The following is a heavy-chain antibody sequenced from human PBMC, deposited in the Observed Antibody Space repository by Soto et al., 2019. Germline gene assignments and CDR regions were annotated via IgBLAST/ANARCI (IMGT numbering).Heavy chain of an antibody. D-gene: IGHD5-12*01. Sequence: XGSLRLSCSASGFTFSSYAMSWVRQAPGKGLEWVSAISGSGGSTYYADSVKGRFTISRDNSKNTLYLQMNSLRAEDTAVYYCAGGPDGYNPPTFDYWGQGTLVTVSS. CDR3: AGGPDGYNPPTFDY. J-gene: IGHJ4*02. CDR1: GFTFSSYA. V-gene: IGHV3-23*01. CDR2: ISGSGGST.